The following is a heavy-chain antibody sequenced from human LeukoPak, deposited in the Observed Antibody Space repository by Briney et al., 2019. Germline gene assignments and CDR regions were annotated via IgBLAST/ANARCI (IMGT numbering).Heavy chain of an antibody. V-gene: IGHV4-34*01. J-gene: IGHJ4*02. Sequence: NLSETLSLTCAVYGGSFSGYYWSWIRQPPGKGLEWIGEINHSGSTNYNPSLKSRVTISVDTSKNQFSLKLSSVTAADTAVYYCASLRPGYSSSTSCYERFDYWGQGTLVTVSS. CDR3: ASLRPGYSSSTSCYERFDY. D-gene: IGHD2-2*03. CDR2: INHSGST. CDR1: GGSFSGYY.